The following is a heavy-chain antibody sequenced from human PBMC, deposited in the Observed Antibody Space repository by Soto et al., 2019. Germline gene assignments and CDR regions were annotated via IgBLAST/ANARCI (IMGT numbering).Heavy chain of an antibody. D-gene: IGHD2-2*02. CDR1: GYTFTGYY. CDR2: INPTSGGT. CDR3: ARGAVVVPAAIRIVNWFDP. V-gene: IGHV1-2*02. J-gene: IGHJ5*02. Sequence: GASVKVSCKASGYTFTGYYIHWVRQAPGQGXEWMGWINPTSGGTNYAQKFQGRVTMTRDTSISTAYMELSRLRSDDTAVYYCARGAVVVPAAIRIVNWFDPWGQGTLVTVSS.